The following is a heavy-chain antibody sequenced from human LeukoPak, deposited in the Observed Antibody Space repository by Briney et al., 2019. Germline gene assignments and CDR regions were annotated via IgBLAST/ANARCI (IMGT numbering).Heavy chain of an antibody. CDR1: GYTFTGYY. CDR3: AREYSSSSPSFDP. Sequence: GASVKVSCKASGYTFTGYYMHWVRQAPGQGLEWMGWINPNSGGTNYAQKFQGWVTMTRDTSISTAYMELSRLRSDDTAVYYCAREYSSSSPSFDPLVQGTLVTVSS. D-gene: IGHD6-13*01. CDR2: INPNSGGT. J-gene: IGHJ5*02. V-gene: IGHV1-2*04.